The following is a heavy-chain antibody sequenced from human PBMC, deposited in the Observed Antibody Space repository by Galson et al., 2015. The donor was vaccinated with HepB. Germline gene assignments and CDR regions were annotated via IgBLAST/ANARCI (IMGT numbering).Heavy chain of an antibody. CDR2: IRSKAYGGTT. J-gene: IGHJ4*02. D-gene: IGHD6-6*01. Sequence: SLRLSCAASGFTFGDYAMSWFRQAPGKGLEWVGFIRSKAYGGTTEYAASVKGRFTISRDDSKSIAYLQMNSLKTEDTAVYYCTRDYPPSIAAGEVDYWGQGTLVTVSS. CDR3: TRDYPPSIAAGEVDY. CDR1: GFTFGDYA. V-gene: IGHV3-49*03.